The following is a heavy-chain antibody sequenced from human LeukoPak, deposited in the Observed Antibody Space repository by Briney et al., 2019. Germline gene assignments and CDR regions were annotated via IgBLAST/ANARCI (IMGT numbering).Heavy chain of an antibody. CDR3: AKFVNSRLSTSGYFDY. CDR2: ISGSGGST. J-gene: IGHJ4*02. CDR1: GFTFSSYA. Sequence: PGGSLRLSCAASGFTFSSYAMSWVRQAPGKGLEWVSAISGSGGSTYYADSVKGRFTISRDNSKNTLYLQMNSLRAEDTAVYYCAKFVNSRLSTSGYFDYWGQGTLVTVSS. D-gene: IGHD2-2*01. V-gene: IGHV3-23*01.